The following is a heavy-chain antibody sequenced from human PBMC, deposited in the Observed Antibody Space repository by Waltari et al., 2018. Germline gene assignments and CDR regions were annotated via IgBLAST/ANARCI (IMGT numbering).Heavy chain of an antibody. CDR2: IKQDGSEK. J-gene: IGHJ4*02. Sequence: EVQLVESGGGLVQPGGSLRLSCAASGFTFSSYWMSCVRQAPGKGLEWVANIKQDGSEKYYVDSVKGRFTISRDNAKNSLYLQMNSLRAEDTAVYYCATTLGATKVVYFDYWGQGTLVTVSS. V-gene: IGHV3-7*01. CDR3: ATTLGATKVVYFDY. D-gene: IGHD1-26*01. CDR1: GFTFSSYW.